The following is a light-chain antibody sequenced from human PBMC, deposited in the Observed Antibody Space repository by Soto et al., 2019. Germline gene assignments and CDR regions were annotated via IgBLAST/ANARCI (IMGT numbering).Light chain of an antibody. Sequence: DIVMTQSPDSLAVSLGERATINCKSSQSVFYSPKNKDYLAWFQQKPGQPPNLLIYWASTRASGVPDRFSGSGSGTDFTLTISSLQSEDVAVYYCQQYDSVPWTFGHGTKVDIK. CDR3: QQYDSVPWT. V-gene: IGKV4-1*01. CDR1: QSVFYSPKNKDY. CDR2: WAS. J-gene: IGKJ1*01.